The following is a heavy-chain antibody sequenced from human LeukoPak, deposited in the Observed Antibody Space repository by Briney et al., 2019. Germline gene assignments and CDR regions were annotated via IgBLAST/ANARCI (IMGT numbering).Heavy chain of an antibody. CDR3: LSWFGELRDAFDI. Sequence: GGPVSLSCAASGFTFSSYAMHWVRQAPGKALEWVAVISYDGSNKYYADSVKGRFTISSDNSKNTLYLQMNSLRAEDTAVYYCLSWFGELRDAFDIWGQGTMVTVSS. V-gene: IGHV3-30*04. CDR1: GFTFSSYA. D-gene: IGHD3-10*01. J-gene: IGHJ3*02. CDR2: ISYDGSNK.